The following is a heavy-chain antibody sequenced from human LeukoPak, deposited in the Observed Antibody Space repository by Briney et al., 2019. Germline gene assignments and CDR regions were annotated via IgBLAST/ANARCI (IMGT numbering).Heavy chain of an antibody. J-gene: IGHJ4*02. CDR2: ISGSGGNT. CDR3: AKNIGGFDY. V-gene: IGHV3-23*01. D-gene: IGHD4-23*01. Sequence: GGTLRLSCEASGFSFSIYGMSWVRQAPGKGLEWVSGISGSGGNTYYAEALTGRFTISRDNSKNTLYLQMNSLRAEDTAVYYCAKNIGGFDYWGQGTLVTVSS. CDR1: GFSFSIYG.